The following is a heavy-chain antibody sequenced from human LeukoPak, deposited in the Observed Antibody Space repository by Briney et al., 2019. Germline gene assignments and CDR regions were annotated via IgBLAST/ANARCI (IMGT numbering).Heavy chain of an antibody. D-gene: IGHD3-22*01. CDR2: ISGSGVRL. V-gene: IGHV3-23*01. CDR3: AKERESNGYFDY. CDR1: GFSFTTYA. J-gene: IGHJ4*02. Sequence: GGSLRLSCAASGFSFTTYAMSWVRQAPGEGLEWVSAISGSGVRLYYADSAKGRFTISRDNSRNTLYVQLNSLRADDTAVYYCAKERESNGYFDYWGQGALVTVSS.